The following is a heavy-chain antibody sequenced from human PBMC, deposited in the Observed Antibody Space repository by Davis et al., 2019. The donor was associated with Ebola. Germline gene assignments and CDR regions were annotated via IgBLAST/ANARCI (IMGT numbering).Heavy chain of an antibody. CDR3: ARVSRGSEWGPFDY. V-gene: IGHV3-13*01. J-gene: IGHJ4*02. Sequence: GGSLRLSCAASGFTFSSYDMHWVRQATGKGLEWVSAIGTAGDTYYPGSVKGRFTISRENAKNSLYLQMNSLRAEDTAVYYCARVSRGSEWGPFDYWGQGTLVTVSS. CDR2: IGTAGDT. CDR1: GFTFSSYD. D-gene: IGHD1-26*01.